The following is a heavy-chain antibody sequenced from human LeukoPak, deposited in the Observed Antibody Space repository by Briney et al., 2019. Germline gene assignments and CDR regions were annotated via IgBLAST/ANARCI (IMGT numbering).Heavy chain of an antibody. CDR1: GGSISSSNW. J-gene: IGHJ3*02. V-gene: IGHV4-4*02. D-gene: IGHD2-2*01. CDR3: ARGPFVVVPAAWGLPAAWARNAFDI. Sequence: PSETLSLTCAVSGGSISSSNWWSWVRQPPGKGLEWIGEIYHSGSTNYNPSLKSRVTISVDKSKNQFSLKLSSVTAADTAVYYCARGPFVVVPAAWGLPAAWARNAFDIWGQGTMVTVSS. CDR2: IYHSGST.